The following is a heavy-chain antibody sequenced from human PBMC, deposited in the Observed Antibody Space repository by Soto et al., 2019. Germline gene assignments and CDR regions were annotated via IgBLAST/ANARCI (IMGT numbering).Heavy chain of an antibody. D-gene: IGHD3-10*01. CDR2: ISYDGSNK. V-gene: IGHV3-30*03. Sequence: PGGSLRLSCAASGFTFSSYGMHWARQAPGKGLEWVAVISYDGSNKYYADSVKGRFTISRDNSKNTLYLQMNSLRAEDTAVYYCARDRPYGSGSYFSYFDCWGQGTLVTVPS. J-gene: IGHJ4*02. CDR3: ARDRPYGSGSYFSYFDC. CDR1: GFTFSSYG.